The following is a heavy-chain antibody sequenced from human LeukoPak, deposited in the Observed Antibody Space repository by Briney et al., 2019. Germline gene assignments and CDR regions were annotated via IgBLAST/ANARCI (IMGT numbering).Heavy chain of an antibody. CDR3: AKDHYGSNPRTSYFYYMDV. CDR1: GFTFSNYA. J-gene: IGHJ6*03. Sequence: GGSLRLSCAASGFTFSNYAMSWVRQGPGKGLEWVSAISGDGGSTYYADSVKGRFAISRDNSKNTLFLQMNSLRAEDTAIYYCAKDHYGSNPRTSYFYYMDVWGKGTTVTVSS. V-gene: IGHV3-23*01. D-gene: IGHD3-22*01. CDR2: ISGDGGST.